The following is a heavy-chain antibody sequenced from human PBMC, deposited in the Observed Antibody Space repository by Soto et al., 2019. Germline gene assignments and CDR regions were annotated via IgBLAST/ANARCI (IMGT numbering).Heavy chain of an antibody. Sequence: QVQLVQSGPEVKKPGASVKVSCKTSGYAFTSYRISWVRHAPGQGLEWMGWITTDKGKTTYAQKFQGRVTMTTDTSTSTAYMELRSLRSDDTAMYYCATRCPAFDYWGQGTLVTVSS. CDR2: ITTDKGKT. CDR3: ATRCPAFDY. J-gene: IGHJ4*02. CDR1: GYAFTSYR. V-gene: IGHV1-18*01.